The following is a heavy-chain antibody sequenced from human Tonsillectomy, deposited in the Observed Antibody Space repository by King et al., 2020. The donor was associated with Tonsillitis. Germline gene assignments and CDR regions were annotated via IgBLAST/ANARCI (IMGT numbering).Heavy chain of an antibody. CDR3: AKDLDYYASSGYYYVSHDAFDI. D-gene: IGHD3-22*01. CDR2: ISGSGGST. J-gene: IGHJ3*02. Sequence: VQLVESGGGLVQPGGSLRLSCAASGFTFSSYAMSWVRQAPGKGLEWVSAISGSGGSTYYADSVKGRFTISRDNSKNTLYLQMNSLRAEDTAVYYCAKDLDYYASSGYYYVSHDAFDIWGQGTMVTVSS. V-gene: IGHV3-23*04. CDR1: GFTFSSYA.